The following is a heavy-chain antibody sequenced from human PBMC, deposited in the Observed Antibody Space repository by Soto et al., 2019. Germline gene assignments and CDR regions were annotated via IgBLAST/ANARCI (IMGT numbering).Heavy chain of an antibody. CDR1: GHTFTSYG. J-gene: IGHJ6*02. Sequence: ASVKVSCKASGHTFTSYGISWVRQAPGQGLEWMGWISAYNGNTNYAQKLQGRVTMTTDTSTSTAYMELRSLRSDDTAVYYCARDERFLEWSNPYYYYGMDVWGQGTTVTVSS. V-gene: IGHV1-18*01. CDR2: ISAYNGNT. D-gene: IGHD3-3*01. CDR3: ARDERFLEWSNPYYYYGMDV.